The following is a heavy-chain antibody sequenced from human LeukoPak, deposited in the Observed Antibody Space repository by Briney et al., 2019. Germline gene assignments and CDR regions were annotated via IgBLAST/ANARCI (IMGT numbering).Heavy chain of an antibody. Sequence: PGGSLRPSCAASGFTFSDYYMGWIRQAPGKGLEWVSYIHSSSSYTNYADSVKGRFTISRDNAKDSLYLQMNSLRAEDTAVYYCARDRGWRQIDYWGQGALVTVSS. CDR1: GFTFSDYY. CDR3: ARDRGWRQIDY. J-gene: IGHJ4*02. V-gene: IGHV3-11*06. D-gene: IGHD5-18*01. CDR2: IHSSSSYT.